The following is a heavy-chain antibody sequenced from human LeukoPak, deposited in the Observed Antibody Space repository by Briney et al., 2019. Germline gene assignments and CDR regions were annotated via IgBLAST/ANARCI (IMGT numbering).Heavy chain of an antibody. CDR1: GGSISSSNW. CDR2: IYHSGST. CDR3: ARVDPYGRGYNWFDP. D-gene: IGHD1-26*01. V-gene: IGHV4-4*02. Sequence: SETLSLTCAVSGGSISSSNWWSWVRQPLGKGLEWIGEIYHSGSTNYNPSLKSRVTISVDKSKNQFSLKLSSVIAADTAVYYCARVDPYGRGYNWFDPWGQGTLVTVSS. J-gene: IGHJ5*02.